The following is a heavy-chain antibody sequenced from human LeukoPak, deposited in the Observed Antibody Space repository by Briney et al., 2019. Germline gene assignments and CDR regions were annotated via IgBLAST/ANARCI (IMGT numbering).Heavy chain of an antibody. V-gene: IGHV3-11*01. CDR1: GFTFSDYY. D-gene: IGHD3-3*01. J-gene: IGHJ6*02. Sequence: GGSLRLSCAASGFTFSDYYMSWIRQAPGKGLEWVSYISSSGSTIYYADSVKGRFTISRDNAKNSLYLQMNSLRAEDTAVYYCARASREAYYDFWSGRMDVWGQGTTVTVSS. CDR2: ISSSGSTI. CDR3: ARASREAYYDFWSGRMDV.